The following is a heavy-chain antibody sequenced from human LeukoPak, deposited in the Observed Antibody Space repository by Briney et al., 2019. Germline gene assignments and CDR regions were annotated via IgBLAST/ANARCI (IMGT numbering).Heavy chain of an antibody. V-gene: IGHV3-21*01. CDR2: ISSTSDYI. Sequence: PGGSLRLSCAASGFTFSSYSMTWVRQAPGKGLAWVAAISSTSDYIYHADSVKGRFTISRDNADNTLYLDMNNLRAEDTAIYYCARTLGGYDSSGIDYWGQGTLVTVSS. CDR3: ARTLGGYDSSGIDY. J-gene: IGHJ4*01. D-gene: IGHD3-10*01. CDR1: GFTFSSYS.